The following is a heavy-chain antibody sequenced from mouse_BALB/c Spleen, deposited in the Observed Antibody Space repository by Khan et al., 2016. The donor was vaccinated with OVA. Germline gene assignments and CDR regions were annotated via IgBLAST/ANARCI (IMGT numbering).Heavy chain of an antibody. CDR1: GYTFTSFY. V-gene: IGHV1S81*02. CDR2: INPNNGGT. J-gene: IGHJ3*01. Sequence: QVQLQQSGAELVKPGASVKLSCKASGYTFTSFYMSWVKQRPGQGLEWIGEINPNNGGTNVNEKFKSKATLTVDKSSSTAYMELSSLTSEDSAVNYCTRGGYGSPFAYWGQGTLVTVSA. D-gene: IGHD1-1*01. CDR3: TRGGYGSPFAY.